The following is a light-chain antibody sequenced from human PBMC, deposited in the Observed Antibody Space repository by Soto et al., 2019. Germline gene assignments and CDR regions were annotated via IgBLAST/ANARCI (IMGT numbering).Light chain of an antibody. Sequence: EIVLTQSPDTPSMSPGERATLSCRASQTVGTNLAWYQQKPGQAPRLLIYGASPRASGIPARFSGSGSGTEFALTISSLQSEDFAVYYCQQYNNWPITFGQGTRLEIK. V-gene: IGKV3-15*01. CDR1: QTVGTN. CDR3: QQYNNWPIT. CDR2: GAS. J-gene: IGKJ5*01.